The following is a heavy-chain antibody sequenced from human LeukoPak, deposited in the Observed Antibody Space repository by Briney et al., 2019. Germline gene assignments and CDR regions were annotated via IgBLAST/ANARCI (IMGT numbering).Heavy chain of an antibody. Sequence: SETLSLTCTVSGGSISSSSYYWGWIRQPPGKGLEWIGEINHSGSTNYNPSLKSRVTISVDTSKNQFSLKLTSVTAADTAVYYCARPENIATAGFFDYWGQGILVTVSS. D-gene: IGHD6-13*01. CDR3: ARPENIATAGFFDY. CDR2: INHSGST. V-gene: IGHV4-39*07. J-gene: IGHJ4*02. CDR1: GGSISSSSYY.